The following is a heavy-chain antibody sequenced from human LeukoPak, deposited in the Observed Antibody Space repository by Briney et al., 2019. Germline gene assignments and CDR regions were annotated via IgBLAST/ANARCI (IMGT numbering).Heavy chain of an antibody. CDR3: ARDTYQPGRIDS. J-gene: IGHJ4*02. D-gene: IGHD1-14*01. Sequence: GGSLRLSWAAAEFTFSLYAMNWVRQAAGKGREWVSFINDVSADIHYADSVKGRFTISRENARNTLYLQINSLRAEATAVYYCARDTYQPGRIDSWGQGTLVIVSS. V-gene: IGHV3-21*05. CDR2: INDVSADI. CDR1: EFTFSLYA.